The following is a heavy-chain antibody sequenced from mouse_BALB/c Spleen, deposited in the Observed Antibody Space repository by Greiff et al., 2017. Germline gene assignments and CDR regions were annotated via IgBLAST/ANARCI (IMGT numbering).Heavy chain of an antibody. Sequence: QVQLQQSGPELVRPGVSVKISCKGSGYTFTDYAMHWVKQSHAKSLEWIGVISTYYGNTNYNQKFKGKATMTVDKSSSTAYMELARLTSEDSAIYYCARNYGDAMDYWGQGTSVTVSS. CDR2: ISTYYGNT. CDR3: ARNYGDAMDY. D-gene: IGHD1-1*01. V-gene: IGHV1-67*01. CDR1: GYTFTDYA. J-gene: IGHJ4*01.